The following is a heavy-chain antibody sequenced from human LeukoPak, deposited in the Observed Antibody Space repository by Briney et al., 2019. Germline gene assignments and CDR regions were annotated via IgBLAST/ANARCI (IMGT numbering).Heavy chain of an antibody. J-gene: IGHJ5*02. V-gene: IGHV3-53*01. CDR2: IYRGGST. D-gene: IGHD3-9*01. CDR3: AKDYASDGGRYPYNWFDP. CDR1: GFTVSSIY. Sequence: GGSLRLSCAASGFTVSSIYMSWVRQAPGKGLEWVSIIYRGGSTYYADSVKGRFTISRDNSKNTLYLQMNSLRAEDTAVYYRAKDYASDGGRYPYNWFDPWGQGTLVTVSS.